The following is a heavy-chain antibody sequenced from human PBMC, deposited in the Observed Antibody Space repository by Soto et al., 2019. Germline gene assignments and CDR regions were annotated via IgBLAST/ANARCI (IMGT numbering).Heavy chain of an antibody. Sequence: QITLKESGPTLVKPTQTLTLTCTFSGFSLKTSGMGMSWIRQPPGKALEWLALIYWDDDKRYSPSLKNRLTITKDTSKNQVVLTLTNMDPLDTATYYCAHSLYHYENSGHYTYWYFDLWGRGTLVTVSS. V-gene: IGHV2-5*02. J-gene: IGHJ2*01. CDR3: AHSLYHYENSGHYTYWYFDL. CDR1: GFSLKTSGMG. D-gene: IGHD3-22*01. CDR2: IYWDDDK.